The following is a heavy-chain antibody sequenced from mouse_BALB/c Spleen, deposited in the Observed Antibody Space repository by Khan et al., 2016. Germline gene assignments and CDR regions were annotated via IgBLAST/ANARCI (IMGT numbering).Heavy chain of an antibody. V-gene: IGHV1-9*01. J-gene: IGHJ4*01. Sequence: VQLQESGAELMKAGASVKISCKGTGYSLSSYWIEWVEARPGPGLEWIGKRFPGGGSTHYHEKFKGKATITAVTSANTAYMELGSRTFGDSAVFYWARWYGMDYWGQGPSVTVSS. CDR2: RFPGGGST. CDR1: GYSLSSYW. CDR3: ARWYGMDY.